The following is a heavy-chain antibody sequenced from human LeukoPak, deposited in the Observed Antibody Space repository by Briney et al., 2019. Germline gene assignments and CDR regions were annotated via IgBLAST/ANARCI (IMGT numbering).Heavy chain of an antibody. CDR1: GGSISSSSYY. CDR2: IYYSGST. Sequence: SETLSLTCTVSGGSISSSSYYWGWIRQPPGKGLEWIGSIYYSGSTYYNPSLKSQVTISVDTSKNQFSLKLSSVTAADTAVYYCARDSLSSGTTIDYWGQGTLVTVSS. V-gene: IGHV4-39*07. CDR3: ARDSLSSGTTIDY. J-gene: IGHJ4*02. D-gene: IGHD3-10*01.